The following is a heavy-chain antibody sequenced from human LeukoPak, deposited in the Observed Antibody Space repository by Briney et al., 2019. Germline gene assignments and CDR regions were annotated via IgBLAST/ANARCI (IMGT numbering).Heavy chain of an antibody. Sequence: SETLSLTCSVWVDSMSSWAHYGGWVRRPRGEGLEWHGSLYSTGDTYYNPALKSRVTMSVDTSKNQLSLKLSSVTAADTAVYYCARRGSYYVLRAFDIWGQGTMVTVSS. D-gene: IGHD1-26*01. CDR2: LYSTGDT. J-gene: IGHJ3*02. V-gene: IGHV4-39*01. CDR1: VDSMSSWAHY. CDR3: ARRGSYYVLRAFDI.